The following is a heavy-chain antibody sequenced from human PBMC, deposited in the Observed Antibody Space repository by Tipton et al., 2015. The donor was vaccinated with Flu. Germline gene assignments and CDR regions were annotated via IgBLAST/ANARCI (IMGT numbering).Heavy chain of an antibody. CDR3: ARRDYSNYVSEPKSWFDP. D-gene: IGHD4-11*01. CDR2: IFHSGNT. Sequence: TLSLTCTVSGGSISSGGAYWTWIRQHPGKGLEWIGNIFHSGNTYHNPSLKSRVTISVDTSKNHFSLKLSSVTAADTAVYYCARRDYSNYVSEPKSWFDPWGRGILVTVSS. J-gene: IGHJ5*02. V-gene: IGHV4-31*03. CDR1: GGSISSGGAY.